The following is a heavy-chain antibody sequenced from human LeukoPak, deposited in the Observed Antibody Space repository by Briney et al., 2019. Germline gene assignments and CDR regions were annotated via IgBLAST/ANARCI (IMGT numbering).Heavy chain of an antibody. CDR1: GGSLSGYY. D-gene: IGHD1-26*01. J-gene: IGHJ4*02. CDR3: ARGSEYSGSYRGLDY. Sequence: SETLSLACAVYGGSLSGYYWSWLRQPPGKGLEWLGEINHSGSTNYNPSLKSRVTISVDTSKNQFSLKLSSVTAADTAVYYCARGSEYSGSYRGLDYWGQGTLVTVSS. V-gene: IGHV4-34*01. CDR2: INHSGST.